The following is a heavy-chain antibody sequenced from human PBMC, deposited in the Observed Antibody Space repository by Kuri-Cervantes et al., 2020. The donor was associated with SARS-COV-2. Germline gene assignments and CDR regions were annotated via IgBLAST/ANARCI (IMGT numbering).Heavy chain of an antibody. Sequence: QTLSLTCAASGFTFSSSWMHWVCQAPEKGLEWVGFIRSKAYGGTTEYAASVKGRFTISRDDSKSIAYLQMNSLKTEDTAVYYCTSNDFWSGYSLYWGQGTLVTVSS. CDR1: GFTFSSSW. D-gene: IGHD3-3*01. CDR3: TSNDFWSGYSLY. CDR2: IRSKAYGGTT. V-gene: IGHV3-49*04. J-gene: IGHJ4*02.